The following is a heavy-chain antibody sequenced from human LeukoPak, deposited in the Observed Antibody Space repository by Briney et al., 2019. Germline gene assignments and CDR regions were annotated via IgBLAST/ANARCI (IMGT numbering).Heavy chain of an antibody. CDR2: MNPNSGNT. V-gene: IGHV1-8*03. Sequence: ASLTVSCTPSGYTFTRYDINWVRQATEQGLEWMGWMNPNSGNTGYAQKFQGRVTTTRNTSINTAYMELSSLRSEDTAVYYCARRAAAGTALDYWGQGTLVTVSS. J-gene: IGHJ4*02. CDR3: ARRAAAGTALDY. D-gene: IGHD6-13*01. CDR1: GYTFTRYD.